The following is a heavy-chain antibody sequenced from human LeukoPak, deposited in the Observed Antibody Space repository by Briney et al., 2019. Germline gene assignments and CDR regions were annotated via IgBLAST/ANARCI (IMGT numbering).Heavy chain of an antibody. CDR2: IYPGDSDT. CDR1: GYSFSNYW. V-gene: IGHV5-51*01. J-gene: IGHJ4*02. D-gene: IGHD6-19*01. CDR3: ASPFFRSVWYYFDY. Sequence: GESLKISCKGSGYSFSNYWIGWVRQMPGKGLEWMGIIYPGDSDTTYSPSFQGQVTISADKSISTAYLQWSSLKASDTAMYYCASPFFRSVWYYFDYWGQGTLVTVSS.